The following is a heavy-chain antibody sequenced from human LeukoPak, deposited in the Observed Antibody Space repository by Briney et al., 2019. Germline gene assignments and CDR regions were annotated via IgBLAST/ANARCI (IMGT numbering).Heavy chain of an antibody. CDR3: TIGSISFHY. V-gene: IGHV4-59*12. J-gene: IGHJ4*02. CDR1: GASISVYY. Sequence: PSDTLSLTCAVSGASISVYYCSWIGQRPGKGLEWIGSTSYSESTNYNPSLKSRVTISIDTSKNQFSLNLNSVTAADTALYYCTIGSISFHYWGQGALVTVSS. D-gene: IGHD2/OR15-2a*01. CDR2: TSYSEST.